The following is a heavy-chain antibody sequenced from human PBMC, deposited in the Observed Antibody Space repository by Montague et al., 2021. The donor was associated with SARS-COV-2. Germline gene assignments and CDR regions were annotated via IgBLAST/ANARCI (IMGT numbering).Heavy chain of an antibody. CDR1: GGSFSSFY. CDR2: IFGSGST. V-gene: IGHV4-59*08. D-gene: IGHD2-15*01. CDR3: ARHYSATLPAVY. J-gene: IGHJ4*02. Sequence: SETLSLTCTVSGGSFSSFYWSWFRQPPGKGLEWIGYIFGSGSTNYNPSLTSRVTMSVDTSKNQFSLKVNSVTAADTAVCYCARHYSATLPAVYWGQGTLVTVSS.